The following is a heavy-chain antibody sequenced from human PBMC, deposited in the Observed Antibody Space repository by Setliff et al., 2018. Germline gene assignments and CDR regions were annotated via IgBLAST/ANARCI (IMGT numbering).Heavy chain of an antibody. J-gene: IGHJ3*02. Sequence: GGSLRLSCAASGSTFSTHSMNWVRQAPGKGLEWVSSISRSSTYIYYADSMKGRFTISRDNAKNSLYLQMNSLRAEDTAVYYCASAGHSGSWFPFDAFHIWGQGTMVTVS. CDR2: ISRSSTYI. CDR3: ASAGHSGSWFPFDAFHI. CDR1: GSTFSTHS. D-gene: IGHD6-13*01. V-gene: IGHV3-21*01.